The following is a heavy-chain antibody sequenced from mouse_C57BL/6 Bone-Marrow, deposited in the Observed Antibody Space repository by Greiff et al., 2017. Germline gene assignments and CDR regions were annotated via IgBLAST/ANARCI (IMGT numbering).Heavy chain of an antibody. Sequence: EVKLQESGGGLVKPGGSLKLSCAASGFTFSSYAMSWVRQTPEKRLEWVATISDGGSYTYYPDNVKGRFTISRDNAKNNLYLQMSHLKSEDTAMYYCARDRRAYYSNWNYFDYWGQGTTLTVSS. D-gene: IGHD2-5*01. CDR1: GFTFSSYA. CDR2: ISDGGSYT. J-gene: IGHJ2*01. CDR3: ARDRRAYYSNWNYFDY. V-gene: IGHV5-4*01.